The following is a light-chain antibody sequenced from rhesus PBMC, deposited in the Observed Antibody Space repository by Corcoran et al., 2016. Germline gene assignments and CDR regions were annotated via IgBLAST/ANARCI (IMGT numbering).Light chain of an antibody. CDR3: QHCYGTPFT. V-gene: IGKV1-74*01. J-gene: IGKJ3*01. CDR1: ANVNNY. CDR2: KAS. Sequence: DIQMTQSPSSLSASVGDRVTITCRASANVNNYLNWYHPKPEKAPKLQIYKASTLQSGVPSRVSGGGSGTDYTFTISSVQPEDVATYYCQHCYGTPFTFGPGTKLDIK.